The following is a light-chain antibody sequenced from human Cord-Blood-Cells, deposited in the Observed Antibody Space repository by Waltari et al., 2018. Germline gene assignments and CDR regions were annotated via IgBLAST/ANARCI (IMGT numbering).Light chain of an antibody. Sequence: EIVMTPCLATLSVSPGESATLSCSASQSVSRNLAWYQQKPGQAPRLLIYGASTRSTGIPARFSGSGSGTEFTLTISSLQSEDFAVYYCQQYNNWPPYSFGQGTKLEIK. V-gene: IGKV3-15*01. CDR2: GAS. CDR3: QQYNNWPPYS. J-gene: IGKJ2*03. CDR1: QSVSRN.